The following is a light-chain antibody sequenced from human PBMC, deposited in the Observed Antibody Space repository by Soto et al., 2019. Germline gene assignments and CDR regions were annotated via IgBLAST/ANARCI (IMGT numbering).Light chain of an antibody. CDR1: SSDVGGYNY. CDR2: VVS. CDR3: SSYRSGGTFV. J-gene: IGLJ7*01. V-gene: IGLV2-14*01. Sequence: QSVLTQPASVSGSPGQSIAISCTGTSSDVGGYNYVSWHQQHPGKAPKVLISVVSNRPSGASNRFSGSKSGNTASLTISGLQAEDEADYYCSSYRSGGTFVFGSGTQLTVL.